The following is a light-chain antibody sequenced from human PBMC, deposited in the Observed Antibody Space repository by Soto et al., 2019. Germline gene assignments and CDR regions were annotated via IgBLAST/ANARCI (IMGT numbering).Light chain of an antibody. CDR1: QSVSSY. CDR3: QQRSDFWT. V-gene: IGKV3-11*01. CDR2: DAS. J-gene: IGKJ1*01. Sequence: EIVLTQSPGTLSLSPGERATLSCRASQSVSSYLAWYQQKPGQAPRLLIYDASNRATGIPARFSGSGSGTDFTLTISSLEPEDFAVYYCQQRSDFWTFGQGTKVDIK.